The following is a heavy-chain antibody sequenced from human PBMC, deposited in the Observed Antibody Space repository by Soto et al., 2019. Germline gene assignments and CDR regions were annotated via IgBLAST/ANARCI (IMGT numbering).Heavy chain of an antibody. D-gene: IGHD2-15*01. V-gene: IGHV3-7*05. CDR1: GFTFSNYW. Sequence: EVHLGASGGGLVQPGGSLRLSCAASGFTFSNYWMTWVRQAPGKGLQWVANINPDGSDKYYADSVKGRFAISRDNAKNSLYLHINSLSAEDTAVFYCARGGYAYAEAYYWGQGTLVTVSS. CDR3: ARGGYAYAEAYY. J-gene: IGHJ4*02. CDR2: INPDGSDK.